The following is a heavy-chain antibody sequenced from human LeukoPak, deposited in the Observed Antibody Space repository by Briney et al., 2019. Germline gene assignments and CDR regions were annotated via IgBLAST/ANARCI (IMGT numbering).Heavy chain of an antibody. Sequence: SETLSLTCTVSGGSISSSSYYWGWIRQPPGKGLEWIGNIYYSGSTYYNPSLKSRVTISVDTSKNQFSLKLSSVTAADTAVYYCARGPYYYDSSGYYLDAFDIWGQGTMVTVSS. CDR2: IYYSGST. CDR1: GGSISSSSYY. V-gene: IGHV4-39*07. J-gene: IGHJ3*02. D-gene: IGHD3-22*01. CDR3: ARGPYYYDSSGYYLDAFDI.